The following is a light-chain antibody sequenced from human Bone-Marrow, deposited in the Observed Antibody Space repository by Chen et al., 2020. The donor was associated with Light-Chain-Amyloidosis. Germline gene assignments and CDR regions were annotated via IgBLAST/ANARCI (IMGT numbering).Light chain of an antibody. Sequence: SYALTQPPSVSVSPGQTARITCSGDDLPTKYAYWYQQKPGQAPVVVIHRDTERPSGISERFSGSSSGTTATLTISGVQAEDEADYHCQSADSSGTYEVIFGGGTKLTVL. CDR1: DLPTKY. V-gene: IGLV3-25*03. J-gene: IGLJ2*01. CDR2: RDT. CDR3: QSADSSGTYEVI.